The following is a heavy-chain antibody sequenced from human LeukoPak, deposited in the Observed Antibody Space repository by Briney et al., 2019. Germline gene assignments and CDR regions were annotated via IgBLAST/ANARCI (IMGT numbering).Heavy chain of an antibody. CDR2: IYYSGST. CDR3: ARGGNYDILTGYLVPFDY. Sequence: SQTLSLTCTVSGGSISSGGYYWSWIRQHPGKGLELIGYIYYSGSTYYNPSLKSRVTISVDTSKNQFSLKLSSVTAADTAVYYCARGGNYDILTGYLVPFDYWGQGTLVTVSS. CDR1: GGSISSGGYY. J-gene: IGHJ4*02. V-gene: IGHV4-31*03. D-gene: IGHD3-9*01.